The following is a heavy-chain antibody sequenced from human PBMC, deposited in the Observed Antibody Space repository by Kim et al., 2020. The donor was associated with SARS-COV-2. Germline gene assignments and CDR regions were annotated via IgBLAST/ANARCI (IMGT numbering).Heavy chain of an antibody. CDR2: ITTSGGNT. CDR1: GFIFSSFA. J-gene: IGHJ3*02. CDR3: TKARVAASGGAPFDM. D-gene: IGHD6-19*01. V-gene: IGHV3-23*01. Sequence: GGSLRLSCAASGFIFSSFAMNWVRQAPGKGLEWVSTITTSGGNTYYADSGKGRFTISRDNSKNTLNLQMNSLRAEDTALYYCTKARVAASGGAPFDMWGQGTRVTVSS.